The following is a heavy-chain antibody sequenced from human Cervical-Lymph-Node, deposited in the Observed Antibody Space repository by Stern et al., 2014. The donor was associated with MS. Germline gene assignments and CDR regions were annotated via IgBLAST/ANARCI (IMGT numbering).Heavy chain of an antibody. CDR2: IYTSGNT. CDR3: AREAVAADNNWFDP. CDR1: GGSITSGTYY. V-gene: IGHV4-61*02. D-gene: IGHD6-19*01. J-gene: IGHJ5*02. Sequence: QVQLQESGPGLVKPSQTLSLSCTVSGGSITSGTYYWSWIRQPAGKGLEWIGRIYTSGNTVYNPSLKSRLTISVDTSQNQYSLNLASVPAADTAVYYCAREAVAADNNWFDPWGQGTLVAVSS.